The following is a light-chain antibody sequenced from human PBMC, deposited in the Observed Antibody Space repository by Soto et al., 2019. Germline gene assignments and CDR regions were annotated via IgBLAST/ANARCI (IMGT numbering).Light chain of an antibody. CDR3: QQDGSSPIT. CDR2: DAS. Sequence: ILLTQSPATLSWSPGDGATLSCGASQSVSSSYVAWYQHRPGLAPRLLIHDASSRATGIPDRFSGTKSGTDFTLTIRRLEPEDAAVYYCQQDGSSPITFGQGTRLEIK. J-gene: IGKJ5*01. V-gene: IGKV3D-20*01. CDR1: QSVSSSY.